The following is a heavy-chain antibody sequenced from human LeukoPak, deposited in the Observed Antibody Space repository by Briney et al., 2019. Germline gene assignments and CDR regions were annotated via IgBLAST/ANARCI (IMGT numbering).Heavy chain of an antibody. D-gene: IGHD6-19*01. CDR3: ARTGSGWGEYFQH. J-gene: IGHJ1*01. CDR1: GFTFSSYE. Sequence: PGGSLRLSCAASGFTFSSYEMNWVRQAPGKGLEWVSYISSSGSTIYYADSVKGRFTTSRDNAKNSLYLQMNSLRAEDTAVYYCARTGSGWGEYFQHWGQGTLVTVSS. V-gene: IGHV3-48*03. CDR2: ISSSGSTI.